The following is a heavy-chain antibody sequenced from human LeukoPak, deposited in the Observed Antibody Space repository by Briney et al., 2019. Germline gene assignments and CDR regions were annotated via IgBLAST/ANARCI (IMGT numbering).Heavy chain of an antibody. CDR3: ARDHSSGWYSDYFDY. CDR1: GFTFSSYG. J-gene: IGHJ4*02. D-gene: IGHD6-19*01. V-gene: IGHV3-33*01. Sequence: GSLRLSCAASGFTFSSYGMHWVRQAPGKGLEWVAVIWYDGSNKYYADSVKGRFTISRDNSKNTLYLQMNSLRAEDTAVYYCARDHSSGWYSDYFDYWGQGTLVTVSS. CDR2: IWYDGSNK.